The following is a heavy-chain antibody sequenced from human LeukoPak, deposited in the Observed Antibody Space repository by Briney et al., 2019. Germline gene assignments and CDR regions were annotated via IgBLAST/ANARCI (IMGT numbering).Heavy chain of an antibody. J-gene: IGHJ6*03. CDR2: IYYSGST. CDR3: ARDRNTMVRGVIRKPYYYYMDV. D-gene: IGHD3-10*01. CDR1: GYTFSNAW. V-gene: IGHV4-59*01. Sequence: GSLRLSCAASGYTFSNAWMSWIRQPPGKGLEWIGYIYYSGSTNYNPALKSRVTISVDTPKNQFSLKLSSVTAADTAVYYCARDRNTMVRGVIRKPYYYYMDVWGKGTTVTVSS.